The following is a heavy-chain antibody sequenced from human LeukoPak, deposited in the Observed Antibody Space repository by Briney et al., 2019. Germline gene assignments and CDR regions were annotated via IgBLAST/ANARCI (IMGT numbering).Heavy chain of an antibody. D-gene: IGHD5-12*01. V-gene: IGHV3-74*01. CDR3: ARGWATSGFDI. J-gene: IGHJ3*02. CDR1: GFMFTSYW. Sequence: GGSLRLSCAASGFMFTSYWMSWVRQAPGKGLVWVSRINSDGSSTSYADSVKGRFTISRDNAKNTLYLQMNSLRAEDTAVYYCARGWATSGFDIWGQGTMVTVSS. CDR2: INSDGSST.